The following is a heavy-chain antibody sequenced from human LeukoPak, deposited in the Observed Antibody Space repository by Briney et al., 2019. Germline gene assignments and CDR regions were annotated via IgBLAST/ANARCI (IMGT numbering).Heavy chain of an antibody. CDR2: IDWNGDRT. CDR3: ARSAYYGSGSYSDY. Sequence: PGGSLRLPCAASGFTFDDYGMTWVRQAPGKGLEWVSGIDWNGDRTGYADSVKGRFTITRDNAKNSLYLQMNSLRAEDTALYYCARSAYYGSGSYSDYWGQGTLVTVSS. D-gene: IGHD3-10*01. CDR1: GFTFDDYG. V-gene: IGHV3-20*04. J-gene: IGHJ4*02.